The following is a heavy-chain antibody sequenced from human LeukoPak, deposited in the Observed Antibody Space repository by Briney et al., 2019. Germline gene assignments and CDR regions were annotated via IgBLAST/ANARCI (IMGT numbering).Heavy chain of an antibody. D-gene: IGHD3-22*01. Sequence: GGSLRLSCAASGFTFSSYAMSWVRQAPGKGLEWVSAISGSGGGTYYADSVKGRFTISRDNSKNTLYLQMNSLRAEDTAVYYCAKDKIYGDYYDSSGPLRDVWGKGATVTVSS. J-gene: IGHJ6*04. CDR2: ISGSGGGT. CDR1: GFTFSSYA. CDR3: AKDKIYGDYYDSSGPLRDV. V-gene: IGHV3-23*01.